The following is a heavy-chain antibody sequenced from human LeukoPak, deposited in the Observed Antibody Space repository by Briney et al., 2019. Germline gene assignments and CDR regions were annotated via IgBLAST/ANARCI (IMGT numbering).Heavy chain of an antibody. V-gene: IGHV1-69*01. CDR1: ARTFTRYA. Sequence: GASVKVSCKASARTFTRYAISCVRQAQGQGLEWMGSITPIFAKANYAQKFEGRVTITADESTSTAYMELRSLRSEDTAVYYCARDAAIYDSSSFYYLWWGQGTLVTVSS. CDR2: ITPIFAKA. J-gene: IGHJ4*02. D-gene: IGHD3-22*01. CDR3: ARDAAIYDSSSFYYLW.